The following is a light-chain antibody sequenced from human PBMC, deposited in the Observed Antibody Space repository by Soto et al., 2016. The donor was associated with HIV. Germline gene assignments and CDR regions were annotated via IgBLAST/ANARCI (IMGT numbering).Light chain of an antibody. V-gene: IGKV1-12*01. J-gene: IGKJ1*01. CDR1: QFIGSW. CDR3: HQTNTFPRT. CDR2: AAS. Sequence: DIQMTQSPSSLSASVGDRVTITCRASQFIGSWLAWYQQKPGNPPKLLIYAASSLQTGVPSRFSGSGSGTHFTLTISSLQPEDFATYYCHQTNTFPRTFGQGTKVEIK.